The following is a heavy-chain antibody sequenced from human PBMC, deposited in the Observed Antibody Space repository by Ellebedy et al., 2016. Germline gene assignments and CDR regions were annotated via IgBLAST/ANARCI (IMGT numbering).Heavy chain of an antibody. CDR3: AKDLERGLEWSQSAFDY. V-gene: IGHV3-9*01. CDR2: ITWNSDRM. Sequence: GGSLRLXCAASGFTFDDYAMHWVRQPPGKGLEWVSGITWNSDRMAYADSVKGRFTISRDNAKKSLYLQMNSLRPADTALYYCAKDLERGLEWSQSAFDYWGQGTLVTVSS. J-gene: IGHJ4*02. CDR1: GFTFDDYA. D-gene: IGHD3-3*01.